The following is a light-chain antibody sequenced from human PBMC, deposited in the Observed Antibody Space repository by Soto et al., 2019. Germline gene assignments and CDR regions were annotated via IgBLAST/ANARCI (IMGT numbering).Light chain of an antibody. CDR1: QSGFSTY. J-gene: IGKJ1*01. V-gene: IGKV3-20*01. Sequence: EVVLTQSPGTLSLFPGERATLSCRASQSGFSTYLAWFQQKPGQVPRLLIYGAYTRATGVADRFIGTGSGTDFTLTISRLEPEDFAVYYCHQYGNAPWTLGQGTKV. CDR2: GAY. CDR3: HQYGNAPWT.